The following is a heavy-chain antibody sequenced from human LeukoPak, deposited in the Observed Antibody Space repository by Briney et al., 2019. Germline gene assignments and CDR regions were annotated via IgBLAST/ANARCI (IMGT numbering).Heavy chain of an antibody. CDR1: GFTFSSYW. D-gene: IGHD3-3*01. Sequence: GGSLRLSCAASGFTFSSYWMHWVRQAPGKGLVWVSRINSDGSSTIYADSVKGRFTISRDNVKNTLYLQMNSLRAEDTAVYYCARGLTIFGVVNDAFDIWGQGTMVTVSS. V-gene: IGHV3-74*01. CDR2: INSDGSST. J-gene: IGHJ3*02. CDR3: ARGLTIFGVVNDAFDI.